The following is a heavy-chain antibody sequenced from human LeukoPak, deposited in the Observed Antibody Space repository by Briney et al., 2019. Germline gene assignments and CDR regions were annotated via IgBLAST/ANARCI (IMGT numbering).Heavy chain of an antibody. CDR3: ASIGTVTTSDY. CDR1: GFTFSSYS. CDR2: ISSSSSYI. V-gene: IGHV3-21*01. D-gene: IGHD4-17*01. J-gene: IGHJ4*02. Sequence: GGSLRPSCAASGFTFSSYSMNWVRQAPGKGLEWVSSISSSSSYIYYADSVKGRFTISRDNAKNSLYLQMNSLRAEDTAVYYCASIGTVTTSDYWGQGTLVTVSS.